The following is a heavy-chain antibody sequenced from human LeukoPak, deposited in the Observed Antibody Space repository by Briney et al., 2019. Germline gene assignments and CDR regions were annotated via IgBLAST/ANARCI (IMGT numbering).Heavy chain of an antibody. CDR2: IWYGGSNK. V-gene: IGHV3-33*01. J-gene: IGHJ4*02. Sequence: GRSLRLSCAASGFTFSSYGMHWVRQAPGKGLEWVAVIWYGGSNKYYADSVKGRFTISRDNSKNTLYLQMNSLRAEDTAVYYCAREGGSYYEDYFDYWGQGTLVTVSS. D-gene: IGHD1-26*01. CDR3: AREGGSYYEDYFDY. CDR1: GFTFSSYG.